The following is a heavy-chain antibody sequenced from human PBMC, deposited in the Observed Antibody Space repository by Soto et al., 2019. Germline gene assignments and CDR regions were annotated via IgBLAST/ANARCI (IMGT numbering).Heavy chain of an antibody. CDR3: AREYYYGSGSYDAFDI. CDR1: GFTFSSYW. J-gene: IGHJ3*02. CDR2: IKQDGSEK. D-gene: IGHD3-10*01. V-gene: IGHV3-7*01. Sequence: GGSLRLSCAASGFTFSSYWMSWARQAPGKGLEWVANIKQDGSEKYYVDSVKGRFTISRDNAKNSLYLQMNSLRAEDTAVYYCAREYYYGSGSYDAFDIWGQGTMVTVSS.